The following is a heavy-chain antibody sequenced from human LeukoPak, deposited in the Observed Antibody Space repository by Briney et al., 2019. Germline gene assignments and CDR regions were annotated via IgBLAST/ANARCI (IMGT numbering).Heavy chain of an antibody. Sequence: PGGSLRLSCAASGFTFSSYAMSWVPEAPGKGLEWVSAISGSGGSTYYADSARGRFTISRDNSKNTLYLQMNSLRAEDTAVYYCAKGLWILGSSPSYWGQGTLVTVSS. D-gene: IGHD2-2*03. CDR1: GFTFSSYA. CDR2: ISGSGGST. CDR3: AKGLWILGSSPSY. V-gene: IGHV3-23*01. J-gene: IGHJ4*02.